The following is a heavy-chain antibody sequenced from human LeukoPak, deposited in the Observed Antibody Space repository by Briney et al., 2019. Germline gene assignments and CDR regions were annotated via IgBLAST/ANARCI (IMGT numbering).Heavy chain of an antibody. J-gene: IGHJ4*02. V-gene: IGHV5-51*01. CDR1: GYHFTTYW. CDR2: IYPGDSDP. D-gene: IGHD6-19*01. Sequence: GESLQISCKGSGYHFTTYWIGWVRQMPGKGLEWMGVIYPGDSDPRYSPSFQGQVTFSADKSISTAYLQWSSLKASDTAMYYCATVAGTGTFDYWGQGTLVTVSS. CDR3: ATVAGTGTFDY.